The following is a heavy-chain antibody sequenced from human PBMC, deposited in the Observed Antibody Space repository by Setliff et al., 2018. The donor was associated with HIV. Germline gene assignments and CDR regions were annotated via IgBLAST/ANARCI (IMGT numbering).Heavy chain of an antibody. CDR3: ARGGQSGSGWHTPFDY. J-gene: IGHJ4*02. D-gene: IGHD6-19*01. V-gene: IGHV1-69*05. CDR2: IIPIFGTA. Sequence: SVKVSCKASGGTFSSYAISWVRQAPGQGLEWMGGIIPIFGTANYAQKFQGRVTITTDESTSTAYMELRSLRSDDTAVYYCARGGQSGSGWHTPFDYWGQGTLVTVSS. CDR1: GGTFSSYA.